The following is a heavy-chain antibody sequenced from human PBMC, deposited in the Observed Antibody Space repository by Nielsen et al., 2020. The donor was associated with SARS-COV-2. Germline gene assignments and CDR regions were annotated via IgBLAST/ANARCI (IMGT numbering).Heavy chain of an antibody. V-gene: IGHV3-7*01. CDR1: GFNFSTYW. Sequence: GGSLRLSCAASGFNFSTYWMSWVRQAPGKGLEWVANIKQDGSEKYFIDSVKGRFTISRDNAKNSLYLQMNSLRAEDTAVYYCAYSGSYHFDYWGQGTLVTVSS. D-gene: IGHD1-26*01. CDR2: IKQDGSEK. CDR3: AYSGSYHFDY. J-gene: IGHJ4*02.